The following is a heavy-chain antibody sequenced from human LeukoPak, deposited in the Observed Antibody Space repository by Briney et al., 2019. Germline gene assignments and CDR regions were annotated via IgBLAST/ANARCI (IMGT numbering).Heavy chain of an antibody. J-gene: IGHJ4*02. D-gene: IGHD6-13*01. V-gene: IGHV3-15*01. CDR3: TTERSGSWYDY. CDR2: IKSKTDGGTT. CDR1: GFTFSSYA. Sequence: PGGSLRLSCAASGFTFSSYAMSWVRQAPGKGLEWVGRIKSKTDGGTTDYAAPVKGRFTISRDDSKNTLYLQMNSLKTEDTAVYYCTTERSGSWYDYWGQGTLVTVSS.